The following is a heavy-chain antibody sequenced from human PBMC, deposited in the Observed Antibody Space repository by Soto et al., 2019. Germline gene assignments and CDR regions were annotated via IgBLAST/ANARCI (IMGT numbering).Heavy chain of an antibody. V-gene: IGHV3-13*04. CDR2: IGTAGDT. J-gene: IGHJ4*02. CDR1: GFTFSSYD. D-gene: IGHD1-7*01. CDR3: VRGELRPRFDS. Sequence: GGSLRLSCAASGFTFSSYDMHWVRQATGKGLEWVSAIGTAGDTYYPGSVKGRFTISRDTSKNTLSLQMNSLRAEDTAVYYCVRGELRPRFDSWGQGTLVTVSS.